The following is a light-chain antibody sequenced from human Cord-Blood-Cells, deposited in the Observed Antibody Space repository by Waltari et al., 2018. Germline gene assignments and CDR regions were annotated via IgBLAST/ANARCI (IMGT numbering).Light chain of an antibody. CDR3: QQYDNLIT. V-gene: IGKV1-33*01. CDR2: GAS. J-gene: IGKJ5*01. CDR1: QDISNY. Sequence: DIQMTQSPSSLYASVGXRXXSTCQASQDISNYLNWYRQKPGKAPKLLIYGASNLETGVPSRFSGSGSGTDFTFTISSLQPEDIATYYCQQYDNLITFGQGTRLEIK.